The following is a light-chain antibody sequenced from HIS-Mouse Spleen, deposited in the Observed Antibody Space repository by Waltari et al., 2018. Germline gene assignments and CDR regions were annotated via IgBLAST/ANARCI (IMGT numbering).Light chain of an antibody. CDR3: QVWDSSSDHWV. CDR1: NIGSKS. Sequence: SYVLTQPPSVSVAPGQTARITCGGNNIGSKSVHWYQQKPGQAPVLVVYDDSDRPSGIPGRFAGANAGNTATLTISRGEAGDEADYYCQVWDSSSDHWVFGGGTKLTVL. J-gene: IGLJ3*02. CDR2: DDS. V-gene: IGLV3-21*02.